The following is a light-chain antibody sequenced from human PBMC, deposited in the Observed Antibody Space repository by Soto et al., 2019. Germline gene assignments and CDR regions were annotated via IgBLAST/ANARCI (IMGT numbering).Light chain of an antibody. CDR1: QTVRRY. Sequence: VLTQSPATLSLSPGERATLSCRASQTVRRYLAWYQQKPGQAPRLLIYYASNRSTGVPARISGSESGTDYTLTISSLEPEDFAVYYCQHRSTSPFLTFAGGIKVEI. CDR2: YAS. V-gene: IGKV3-11*01. CDR3: QHRSTSPFLT. J-gene: IGKJ4*01.